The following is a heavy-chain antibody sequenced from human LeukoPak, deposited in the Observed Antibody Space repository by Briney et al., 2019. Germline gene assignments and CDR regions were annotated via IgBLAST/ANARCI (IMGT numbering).Heavy chain of an antibody. CDR1: GGSIISSSYY. J-gene: IGHJ3*02. D-gene: IGHD5-18*01. CDR3: ARPFRIQLSWVPDAFDI. Sequence: PSETLSLTCSVSGGSIISSSYYWGWIRQPPGKGLEWIGSIYYSGSTYYNPSLKSRVTIFVDTSKNQFSLKLSSVTAADTAVYYCARPFRIQLSWVPDAFDIWGQGSMVTVSS. V-gene: IGHV4-39*01. CDR2: IYYSGST.